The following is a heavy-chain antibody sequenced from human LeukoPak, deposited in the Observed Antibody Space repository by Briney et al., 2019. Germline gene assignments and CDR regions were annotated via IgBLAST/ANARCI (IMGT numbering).Heavy chain of an antibody. CDR3: TTVHSYYYDSSGYPHFDY. V-gene: IGHV3-15*01. J-gene: IGHJ4*02. CDR1: GFTFSNAW. CDR2: IKSKTDGGTT. Sequence: GGSLRLSCAASGFTFSNAWMSWVRQAPGKGLEWVGRIKSKTDGGTTDYAAPVKGRFTISRDDSKSTLYLQMNSLKTEDTAVYYCTTVHSYYYDSSGYPHFDYWGQGTLVTVSS. D-gene: IGHD3-22*01.